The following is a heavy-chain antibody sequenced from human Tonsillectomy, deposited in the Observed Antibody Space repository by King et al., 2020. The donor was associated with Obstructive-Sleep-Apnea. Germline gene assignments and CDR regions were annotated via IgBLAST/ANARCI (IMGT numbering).Heavy chain of an antibody. CDR3: ARRVGLYGSGKHWPY. Sequence: VQLVESGAEVKKPGASVKVSCKASGYTFTDFDINWVRQATGQGLEWMGWMNPYSGNTGSSQKFQGRGTMTRNTSISTAYMELSNLRSEDTAVYYCARRVGLYGSGKHWPYWGQGTLVTVSS. D-gene: IGHD3-10*01. J-gene: IGHJ1*01. CDR1: GYTFTDFD. CDR2: MNPYSGNT. V-gene: IGHV1-8*01.